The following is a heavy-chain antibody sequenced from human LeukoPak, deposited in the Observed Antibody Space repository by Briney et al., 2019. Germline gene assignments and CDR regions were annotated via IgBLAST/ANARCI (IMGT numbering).Heavy chain of an antibody. CDR2: ISSSGYSI. V-gene: IGHV3-11*04. Sequence: GGSLRLSCAASGFTFSDYYMKWIRQAPGKGLQRVSYISSSGYSINYADSVKGRFTISRDNAKNSLYLQMNSLRAEDTAIYYCARDIGPYNNYDHPDWFDPWGQGTLVTVSS. D-gene: IGHD4-11*01. CDR3: ARDIGPYNNYDHPDWFDP. CDR1: GFTFSDYY. J-gene: IGHJ5*02.